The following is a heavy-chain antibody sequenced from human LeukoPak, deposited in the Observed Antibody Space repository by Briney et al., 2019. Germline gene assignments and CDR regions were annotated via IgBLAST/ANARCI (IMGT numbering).Heavy chain of an antibody. Sequence: PGGSLRLSCAASGFTFRVYAMTWVRQVPGKGLEWVSGISGSGSSTYSADSVKGRFTISRDNSNNTLYLQMNSLRAEDTALYYCAKAKITLIVVANPNSSALDIWGQGTMVTVSS. CDR3: AKAKITLIVVANPNSSALDI. D-gene: IGHD3-22*01. V-gene: IGHV3-23*01. CDR1: GFTFRVYA. J-gene: IGHJ3*02. CDR2: ISGSGSST.